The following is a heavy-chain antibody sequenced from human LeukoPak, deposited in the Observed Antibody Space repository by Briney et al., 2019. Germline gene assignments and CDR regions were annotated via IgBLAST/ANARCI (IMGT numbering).Heavy chain of an antibody. CDR3: AKDLAYCSGGSCYSDYFDY. V-gene: IGHV3-30*18. J-gene: IGHJ4*02. CDR1: GFTFSSYG. D-gene: IGHD2-15*01. CDR2: ISYDGSNK. Sequence: GGSLRLSCAASGFTFSSYGMHWVRQAPGKGLEWVAVISYDGSNKYYADSVKGRFTISRDNSKNTLYLQMNSLRAEDTAVYYCAKDLAYCSGGSCYSDYFDYWGQGTLVTVPS.